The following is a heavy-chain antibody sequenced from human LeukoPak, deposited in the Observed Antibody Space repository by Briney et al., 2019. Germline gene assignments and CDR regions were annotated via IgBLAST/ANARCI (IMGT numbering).Heavy chain of an antibody. CDR2: IYHTGST. Sequence: SSETLSLTCAVSGGSINSSNWWSWVRQPPGKGLEWIGEIYHTGSTNYNPSLKSRVTISVDKSKIQFSLKLTSVTAADTAVYYCARRIRAAGYYWGQGTLVTVFS. CDR3: ARRIRAAGYY. J-gene: IGHJ4*02. CDR1: GGSINSSNW. V-gene: IGHV4-4*02. D-gene: IGHD6-13*01.